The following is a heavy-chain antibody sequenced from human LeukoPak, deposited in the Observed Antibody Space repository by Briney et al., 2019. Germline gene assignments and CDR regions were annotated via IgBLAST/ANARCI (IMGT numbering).Heavy chain of an antibody. J-gene: IGHJ4*02. CDR3: ARGGSPSIAVAGSIDY. D-gene: IGHD6-19*01. CDR2: IYYSEST. CDR1: GGSISSYF. V-gene: IGHV4-59*01. Sequence: SETLSLTCTVSGGSISSYFWGWLRQPPGKGLEWIGYIYYSESTNYNPSLKSRVTISVDTSENQFSLKLSSVTAADTAVYYCARGGSPSIAVAGSIDYWGQGTLVTVSS.